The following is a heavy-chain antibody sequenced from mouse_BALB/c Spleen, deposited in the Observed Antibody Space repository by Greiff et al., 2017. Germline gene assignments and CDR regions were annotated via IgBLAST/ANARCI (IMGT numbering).Heavy chain of an antibody. Sequence: QVQLQQSGAELAKPGASVKMSCKASGYTFTSYWMHWVKQRPGQGLEWIGYINPSTGYTEYNQKFKDKATLTADKSSSTAYMQLSSLTSEDSAVYYCARRRYDVTWFAYWGQGTLVTVSA. CDR3: ARRRYDVTWFAY. CDR2: INPSTGYT. V-gene: IGHV1-7*01. J-gene: IGHJ3*01. D-gene: IGHD2-14*01. CDR1: GYTFTSYW.